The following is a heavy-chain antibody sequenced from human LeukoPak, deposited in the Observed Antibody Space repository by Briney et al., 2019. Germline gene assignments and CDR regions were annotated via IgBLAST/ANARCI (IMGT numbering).Heavy chain of an antibody. CDR2: ISDSGSGT. Sequence: GGSLRLSCAASGYTFSNSAMGWVRQAPGKGLEWVSSISDSGSGTFYPDSAKGRFTISRDNSKNTLSLQMNSLRAEDTAVYYCAKRGYSSGWQFDYWGQGTLVTVSS. CDR1: GYTFSNSA. J-gene: IGHJ4*02. CDR3: AKRGYSSGWQFDY. V-gene: IGHV3-23*01. D-gene: IGHD6-19*01.